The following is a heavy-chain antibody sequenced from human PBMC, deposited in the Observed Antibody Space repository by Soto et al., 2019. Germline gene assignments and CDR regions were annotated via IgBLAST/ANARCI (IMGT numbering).Heavy chain of an antibody. J-gene: IGHJ6*02. CDR3: AHTEGLGELSPDYYYYGMDV. D-gene: IGHD3-16*02. CDR1: GYTFTSYA. Sequence: ASVKVSCKASGYTFTSYAMHWVRQAPGQRLEWMGWINAGNGNTKYSQKFQGRVTITKDTSKNQVVLTMTNMDPVDTATYYCAHTEGLGELSPDYYYYGMDVWGQGTTVTVSS. V-gene: IGHV1-3*01. CDR2: INAGNGNT.